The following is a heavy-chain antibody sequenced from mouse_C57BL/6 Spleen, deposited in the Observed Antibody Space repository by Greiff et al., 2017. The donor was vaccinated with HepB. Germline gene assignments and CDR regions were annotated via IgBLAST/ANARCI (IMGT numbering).Heavy chain of an antibody. CDR1: GFTFSSYA. CDR2: ISDGGSYT. D-gene: IGHD1-1*01. J-gene: IGHJ2*01. V-gene: IGHV5-4*01. Sequence: EVQLVESGGGLVKPGGSLKLSCAASGFTFSSYAMSWVRQTPEKRLEWVATISDGGSYTYYPDNVKGRFTISRDNAKNNLYLQMSHLKSEDTAMYYCARDRRDYYGTNYFDYWGQGTTLTVSS. CDR3: ARDRRDYYGTNYFDY.